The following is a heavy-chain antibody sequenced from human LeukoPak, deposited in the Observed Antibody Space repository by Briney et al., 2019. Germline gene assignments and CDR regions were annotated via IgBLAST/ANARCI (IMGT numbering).Heavy chain of an antibody. CDR1: GFTFSSYI. Sequence: GGSLRLSCAASGFTFSSYIMNWVRQAPGKGLEWVSSISSSSSYIYYADSVKGRFTISRDNARNSLYLQMNSLRAEDTAVYYCARIFDFWSGYPDYWGQGTLVTVSS. D-gene: IGHD3-3*01. V-gene: IGHV3-21*01. CDR2: ISSSSSYI. CDR3: ARIFDFWSGYPDY. J-gene: IGHJ4*02.